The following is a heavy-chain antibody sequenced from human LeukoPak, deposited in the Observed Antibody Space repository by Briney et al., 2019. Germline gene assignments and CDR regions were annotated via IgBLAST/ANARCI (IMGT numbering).Heavy chain of an antibody. CDR3: ARDLDWGAFDA. CDR1: GFTFYTYS. CDR2: ISSSGTYT. Sequence: GGSLRLSCAASGFTFYTYSMNWVRQAPGKGLEWVSSISSSGTYTYYADSVKGRFTISRDNSKNTVSLQMNSLRAEDTALYYCARDLDWGAFDAWGQGTLVTVSS. V-gene: IGHV3-21*04. D-gene: IGHD3-9*01. J-gene: IGHJ5*02.